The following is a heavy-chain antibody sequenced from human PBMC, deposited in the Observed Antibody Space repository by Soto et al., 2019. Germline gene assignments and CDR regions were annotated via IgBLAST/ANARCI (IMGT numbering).Heavy chain of an antibody. V-gene: IGHV4-34*01. CDR2: VSHSGNT. D-gene: IGHD7-27*01. CDR1: GGSFTGHL. Sequence: SETLSLTCTVSGGSFTGHLWSWVRQPPGKGLEWIGEVSHSGNTKYYPSLRSRVTLSVDSSENQISLALASVTAADTAVYYCARAKFESTGWHQFDIWGQGTLVTVSS. J-gene: IGHJ4*02. CDR3: ARAKFESTGWHQFDI.